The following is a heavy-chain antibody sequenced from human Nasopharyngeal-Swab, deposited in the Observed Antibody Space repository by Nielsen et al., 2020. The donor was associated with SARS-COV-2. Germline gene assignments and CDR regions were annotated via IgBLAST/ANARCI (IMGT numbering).Heavy chain of an antibody. V-gene: IGHV4-39*01. CDR1: GDSISTGRYS. CDR2: IYYSGTT. Sequence: SQTRSLTGAVSGDSISTGRYSWDWIRQPPGKGLEWIGSIYYSGTTYYNPSLKSRVTISVDTSKNQFSLKLNSATAADTAVYYCARWSSWYNWLDPWGQGTQVIVSS. D-gene: IGHD6-13*01. CDR3: ARWSSWYNWLDP. J-gene: IGHJ5*02.